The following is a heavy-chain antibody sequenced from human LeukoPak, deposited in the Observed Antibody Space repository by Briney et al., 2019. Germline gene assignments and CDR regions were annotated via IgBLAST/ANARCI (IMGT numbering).Heavy chain of an antibody. CDR1: GGSFSGYY. V-gene: IGHV4-34*01. J-gene: IGHJ5*02. D-gene: IGHD6-13*01. CDR3: ARARTGYSSSWYRSWFDP. Sequence: SETLSLTCAVYGGSFSGYYWSWIRQPPGKGLEWIGGINHSGSTNYKPSLKSRVTISVETSKNPFSLKLSSGTAAETAVYYCARARTGYSSSWYRSWFDPWGQGTQVTVSS. CDR2: INHSGST.